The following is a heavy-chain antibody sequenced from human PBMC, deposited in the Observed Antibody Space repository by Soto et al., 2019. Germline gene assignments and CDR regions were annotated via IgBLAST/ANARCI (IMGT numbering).Heavy chain of an antibody. D-gene: IGHD1-7*01. Sequence: SETLSLTCTVSGGSISSSSYYWGWIRQPPGKGLEWIGSIYYSGSTYYNPSLKSRVTISVDTSKNQFSLKLSSVTAADTAVYYCARNYFPPLALDYWGQGTRVTVSS. V-gene: IGHV4-39*01. CDR1: GGSISSSSYY. CDR3: ARNYFPPLALDY. CDR2: IYYSGST. J-gene: IGHJ4*02.